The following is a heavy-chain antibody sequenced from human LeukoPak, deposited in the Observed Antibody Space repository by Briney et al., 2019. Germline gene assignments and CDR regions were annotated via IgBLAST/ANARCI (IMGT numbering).Heavy chain of an antibody. CDR3: ARVSSYYYDSSGYPPKYYFGY. D-gene: IGHD3-22*01. CDR1: GFTFSSYW. CDR2: IKQDGSEK. V-gene: IGHV3-7*01. J-gene: IGHJ4*02. Sequence: GGSLRLSCAASGFTFSSYWMSWVRQAPGKGLEWVANIKQDGSEKYYVDSVKGRFTISRDNAKNSLYLQMNSLRAEDTAVYYCARVSSYYYDSSGYPPKYYFGYWGQGTLVTVSS.